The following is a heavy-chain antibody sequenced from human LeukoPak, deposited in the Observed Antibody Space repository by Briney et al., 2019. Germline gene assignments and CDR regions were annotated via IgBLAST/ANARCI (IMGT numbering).Heavy chain of an antibody. CDR2: INPNSGGT. CDR3: TRGGVDY. V-gene: IGHV1-2*06. Sequence: ASVKVSCKASGYTFTSNYIHWVRQAPGQGLEWMGRINPNSGGTDLALKFQGRVTSTWDTSITTAYMELNRLISGDTAVYYCTRGGVDYWGQGTLVTVSS. D-gene: IGHD3-16*01. J-gene: IGHJ4*02. CDR1: GYTFTSNY.